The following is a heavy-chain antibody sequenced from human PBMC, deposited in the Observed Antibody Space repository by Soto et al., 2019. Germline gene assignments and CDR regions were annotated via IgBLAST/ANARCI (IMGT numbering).Heavy chain of an antibody. J-gene: IGHJ5*02. Sequence: PSETLSLTCAVYGGSFSGYYWSWIRQPPGKGLEWIGEINHSGSTNYNPSLKSRVTISVDTSKNQFSLKLSSVTAADTAVYYCARRPQWLVRPTHNWFDPWGQGTLVTVS. CDR3: ARRPQWLVRPTHNWFDP. CDR1: GGSFSGYY. V-gene: IGHV4-34*01. D-gene: IGHD6-19*01. CDR2: INHSGST.